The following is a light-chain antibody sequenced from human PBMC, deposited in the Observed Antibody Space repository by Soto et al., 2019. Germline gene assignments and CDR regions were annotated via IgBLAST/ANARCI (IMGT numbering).Light chain of an antibody. CDR2: GAS. Sequence: EIVLTQSPGTLSLSPGERATLSCRASQSVSSSYLAWYQQKPGQAPMLLIYGASSRATGIPDRFSGSGSGTDFTLTISRLEPEDVAVYYCQQYGSSITFGGGTKVEIK. CDR3: QQYGSSIT. J-gene: IGKJ4*01. CDR1: QSVSSSY. V-gene: IGKV3-20*01.